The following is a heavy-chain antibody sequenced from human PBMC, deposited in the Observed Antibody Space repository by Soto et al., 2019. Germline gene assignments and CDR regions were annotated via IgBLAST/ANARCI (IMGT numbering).Heavy chain of an antibody. CDR1: GYTFTSYY. D-gene: IGHD1-26*01. V-gene: IGHV1-46*01. CDR3: ARDVVGAAPGYGMDV. J-gene: IGHJ6*02. CDR2: INPSGGST. Sequence: QVQLVQSGAEVKKPGASVKVSCKASGYTFTSYYMHWVRQAPGQGLECMGIINPSGGSTSYAQKFQGRVTMTRDTSTSTVYMELSSLRSEDTAVYYCARDVVGAAPGYGMDVWGQGTTVTVSS.